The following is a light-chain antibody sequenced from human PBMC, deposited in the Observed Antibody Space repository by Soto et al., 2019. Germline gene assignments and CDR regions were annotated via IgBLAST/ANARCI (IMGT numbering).Light chain of an antibody. J-gene: IGKJ2*01. CDR3: QQYGSSVYT. Sequence: EIVLTQSPGTLSLSPGERATLSCRASQSVRSSYLAWYQQKPGQAPRLLIYGASSRATGIPDRFSGSGSGTDFTLTISRLEPEDFTVYYCQQYGSSVYTFGQGTKLEIK. V-gene: IGKV3-20*01. CDR2: GAS. CDR1: QSVRSSY.